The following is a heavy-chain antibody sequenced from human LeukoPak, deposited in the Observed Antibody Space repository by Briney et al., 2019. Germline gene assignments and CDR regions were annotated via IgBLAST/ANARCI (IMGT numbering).Heavy chain of an antibody. CDR1: GFTFSSYA. CDR2: ISYDGSNK. CDR3: AKDTSGPYDAFDI. Sequence: GGSLRLSCAASGFTFSSYAMHWVRQAPGKGLEWVAVISYDGSNKYYADSVKGRFTISRDNSKNTLYLQMNSLRAEDTAVYYCAKDTSGPYDAFDIWGQGTMVTVSS. V-gene: IGHV3-30*04. J-gene: IGHJ3*02. D-gene: IGHD5-12*01.